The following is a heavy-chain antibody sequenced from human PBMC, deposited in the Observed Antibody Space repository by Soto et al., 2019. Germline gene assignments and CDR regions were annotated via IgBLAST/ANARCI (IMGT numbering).Heavy chain of an antibody. Sequence: SETLSLTCAVYGGSFSGYYWSWIRQPPGKGLEWIGEINHSGSTNYNPSLKSGVTISVDTSKNQFSLKLSSVTAADTAVYYCARVLLYYDSSGYPFDYWGQGTLVTVSS. CDR1: GGSFSGYY. CDR3: ARVLLYYDSSGYPFDY. J-gene: IGHJ4*02. V-gene: IGHV4-34*01. CDR2: INHSGST. D-gene: IGHD3-22*01.